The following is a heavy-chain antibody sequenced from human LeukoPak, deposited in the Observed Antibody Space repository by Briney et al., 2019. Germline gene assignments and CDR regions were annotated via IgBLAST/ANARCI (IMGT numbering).Heavy chain of an antibody. CDR2: IYSGGST. CDR3: AVAAAGRVDY. V-gene: IGHV3-53*01. J-gene: IGHJ4*02. D-gene: IGHD6-13*01. Sequence: SGGSLRLSCAASGFTVSSNYMSWVRQAPGKGLEWVSVIYSGGSTYYADSVKGRFTISRDNSKNTLYLQMNSLRAEDTAVYYCAVAAAGRVDYWGQGTLVTVSS. CDR1: GFTVSSNY.